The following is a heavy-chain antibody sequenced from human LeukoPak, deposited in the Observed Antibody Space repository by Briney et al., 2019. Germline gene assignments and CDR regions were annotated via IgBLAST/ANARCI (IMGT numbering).Heavy chain of an antibody. J-gene: IGHJ5*02. CDR1: GGSISSNY. CDR3: ARDRAAAGKGADP. V-gene: IGHV4-59*12. D-gene: IGHD6-13*01. Sequence: SETLSLTCAVSGGSISSNYWSWIRQPPGKGLEWIGYIYSSGSTTYNPSLKSRVTISVDTSKNQFSLKLSSVTAADTAVYYCARDRAAAGKGADPWGQGTLVTVSS. CDR2: IYSSGST.